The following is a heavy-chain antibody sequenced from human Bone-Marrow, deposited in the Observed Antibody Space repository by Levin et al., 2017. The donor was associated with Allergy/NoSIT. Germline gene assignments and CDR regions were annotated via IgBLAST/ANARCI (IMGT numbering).Heavy chain of an antibody. V-gene: IGHV4-30-2*01. CDR2: MYDRGST. D-gene: IGHD2-21*01. CDR1: GGSITSGGYS. CDR3: AREMNYGGNFGALEI. Sequence: SQTLSLTCAVSGGSITSGGYSWSWLRQPPGKGLEWIGYMYDRGSTYSNPSLKSRVTISFDLSKNQFSLNLTSVTAADTAVYFCAREMNYGGNFGALEIWGQGTRVTVSS. J-gene: IGHJ3*02.